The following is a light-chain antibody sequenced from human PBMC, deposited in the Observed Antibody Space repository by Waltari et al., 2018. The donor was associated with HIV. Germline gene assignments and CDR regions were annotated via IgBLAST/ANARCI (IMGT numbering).Light chain of an antibody. CDR2: RDV. Sequence: SYELTQALSVSVALGQTAKITCEGGNIGSKNVNWYQQKPGQAPVLVIFRDVMRASGIPERFFGSNAGKSATLTISRAQAGDEGDYYCQVWDSSSVVFATGTKVTVL. V-gene: IGLV3-9*01. CDR1: NIGSKN. CDR3: QVWDSSSVV. J-gene: IGLJ1*01.